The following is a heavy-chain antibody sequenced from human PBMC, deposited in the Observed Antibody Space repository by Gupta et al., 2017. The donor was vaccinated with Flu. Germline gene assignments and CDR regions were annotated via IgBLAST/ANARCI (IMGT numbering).Heavy chain of an antibody. J-gene: IGHJ4*02. Sequence: EVMLVESGGGSGEPGGSLRLSCAASGFSFSRYWIHWVRQVPGKGLVWVSRTSGDGSTTYADSVRGRFIISRDDAGETVYLQMSSLRVEDTAVYFCAREANCDGGCYHFDFWGRGVLVTVSS. CDR1: GFSFSRYW. V-gene: IGHV3-74*01. D-gene: IGHD2-2*01. CDR2: TSGDGST. CDR3: AREANCDGGCYHFDF.